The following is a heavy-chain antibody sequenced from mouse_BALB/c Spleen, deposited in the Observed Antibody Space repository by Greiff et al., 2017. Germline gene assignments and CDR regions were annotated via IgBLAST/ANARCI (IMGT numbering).Heavy chain of an antibody. Sequence: EVQLVESGGGLVQPGGSRKLSCAASGFTFSSFGMHWVRQAPEKGLEWVAYISSGSSTIYYADTVKGRFTISRDNPKNTLFLQMTSLRSEDTAMYYCARKGVRDAMDYWGQGTSVTVSS. V-gene: IGHV5-17*02. J-gene: IGHJ4*01. CDR1: GFTFSSFG. CDR2: ISSGSSTI. D-gene: IGHD2-14*01. CDR3: ARKGVRDAMDY.